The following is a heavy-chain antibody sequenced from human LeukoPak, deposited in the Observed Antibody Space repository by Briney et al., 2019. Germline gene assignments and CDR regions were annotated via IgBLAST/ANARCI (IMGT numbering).Heavy chain of an antibody. J-gene: IGHJ6*03. CDR1: GYTFSNYG. CDR2: INTNSGNP. D-gene: IGHD2-15*01. V-gene: IGHV7-4-1*02. CDR3: ARGSVVVAGAYYYMDV. Sequence: GASVKVSCKASGYTFSNYGMNWVRQATGQGREWMGWINTNSGNPTYAQGFTGRFVFSLDTSVNTAYLQIRRLKAEDTAIYYCARGSVVVAGAYYYMDVWGKGTTVTVSS.